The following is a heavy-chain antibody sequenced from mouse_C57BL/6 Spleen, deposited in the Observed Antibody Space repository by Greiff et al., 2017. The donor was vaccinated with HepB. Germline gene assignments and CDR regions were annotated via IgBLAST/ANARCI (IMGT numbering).Heavy chain of an antibody. CDR2: IYPRSGNT. CDR3: ARYPDGYYYAMDC. J-gene: IGHJ4*01. CDR1: GYTFTSYG. Sequence: QVQLQQSGAELARPGASVKLSCKASGYTFTSYGISWVKQRTGQGLEWIGEIYPRSGNTYYNEKFKGKATLAADKSSSTAYMVLRSLTSEYSAVYFCARYPDGYYYAMDCRGQGTTVTVSS. V-gene: IGHV1-81*01. D-gene: IGHD2-3*01.